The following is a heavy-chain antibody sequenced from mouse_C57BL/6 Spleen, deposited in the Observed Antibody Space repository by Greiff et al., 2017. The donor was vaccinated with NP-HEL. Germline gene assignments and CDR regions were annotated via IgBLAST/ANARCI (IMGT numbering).Heavy chain of an antibody. D-gene: IGHD1-1*01. CDR3: ANDYYCSSYGFGY. J-gene: IGHJ2*01. Sequence: QGQLQQSGAELVKPGASVKISRKASGYTFTDYYINWVKQRPGQGLEWIGKIGPGSGSTYYNEKFKGKATLTADNSSTTDYLQRSTLTSEDSSVYFCANDYYCSSYGFGYWGKGTTLTVSS. CDR1: GYTFTDYY. V-gene: IGHV1-77*01. CDR2: IGPGSGST.